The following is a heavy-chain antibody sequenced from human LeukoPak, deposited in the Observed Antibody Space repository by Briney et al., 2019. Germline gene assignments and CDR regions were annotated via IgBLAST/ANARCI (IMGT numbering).Heavy chain of an antibody. CDR3: AKDLLTSGWGSFDY. CDR2: IGSDGTNK. Sequence: GGSPRLSCAASGFDFSTFAMHWVRQAPGKGLDWVAFIGSDGTNKYYADSVKGRFTISRDNSENTLYLQMSSLRDEDTAVYYCAKDLLTSGWGSFDYWGQGALVTVSS. V-gene: IGHV3-30*02. J-gene: IGHJ4*02. D-gene: IGHD6-19*01. CDR1: GFDFSTFA.